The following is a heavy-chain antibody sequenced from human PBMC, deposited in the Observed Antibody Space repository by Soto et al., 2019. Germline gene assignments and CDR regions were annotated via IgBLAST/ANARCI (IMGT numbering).Heavy chain of an antibody. D-gene: IGHD6-6*01. CDR2: IKQDGTDK. V-gene: IGHV3-7*01. CDR3: ATVPVPSIAARHFDY. CDR1: GFTFSNYW. J-gene: IGHJ4*02. Sequence: GGSLRLSCAASGFTFSNYWMSWVRQAPGKGLEWVANIKQDGTDKYYMDSVKGRFTISRDTSINSLYLQMNSLRADDTAVYYCATVPVPSIAARHFDYWGQGILVTVSS.